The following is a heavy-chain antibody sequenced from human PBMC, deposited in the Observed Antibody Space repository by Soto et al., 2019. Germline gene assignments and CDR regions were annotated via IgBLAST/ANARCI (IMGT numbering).Heavy chain of an antibody. Sequence: QVQLVQSGAEVKKPGASVKVSCKASGYTFTSYGISWVRQAPGQGLEWMGWINVYNGNTNYAQKLQGRVTMTTDTPTSTADLDLRSLRSDDTAVYFCARDTSRGEYDYWGQGTLVTVSS. D-gene: IGHD3-10*01. CDR2: INVYNGNT. CDR3: ARDTSRGEYDY. CDR1: GYTFTSYG. V-gene: IGHV1-18*01. J-gene: IGHJ4*02.